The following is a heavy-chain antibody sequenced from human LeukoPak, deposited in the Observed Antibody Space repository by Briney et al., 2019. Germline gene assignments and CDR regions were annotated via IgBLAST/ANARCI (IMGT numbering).Heavy chain of an antibody. J-gene: IGHJ5*01. CDR1: GFTFCNYW. D-gene: IGHD4-17*01. Sequence: GALRLSCIASGFTFCNYWMSWVRQAPGKGLEWVASIKEDGSDKYYVDSVRGRFTISRDNMKNSLYVQMSSLRAEDTAVYYCARLKEAVTIFDCWGQGILVTVS. V-gene: IGHV3-7*01. CDR2: IKEDGSDK. CDR3: ARLKEAVTIFDC.